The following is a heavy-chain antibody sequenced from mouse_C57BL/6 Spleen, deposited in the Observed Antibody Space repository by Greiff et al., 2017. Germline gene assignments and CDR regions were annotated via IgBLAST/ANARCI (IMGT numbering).Heavy chain of an antibody. CDR2: IYPSDSDT. CDR3: ARRDSSGLDY. V-gene: IGHV1-61*01. J-gene: IGHJ2*01. CDR1: GYTFTSYW. Sequence: QVQLQQPGAELVRPGSSVKLSCKASGYTFTSYWMDWVKQRPGQGLEWIGNIYPSDSDTPYYQKFKVKGTLTVDKSSSTAYMQLSSQTSEDSTVYYCARRDSSGLDYWGQGTTLTVSS. D-gene: IGHD3-2*02.